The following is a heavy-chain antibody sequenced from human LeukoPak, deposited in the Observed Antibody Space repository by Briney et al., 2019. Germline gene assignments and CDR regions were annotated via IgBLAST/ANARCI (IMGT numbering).Heavy chain of an antibody. V-gene: IGHV3-23*01. D-gene: IGHD3-10*01. CDR1: ALSLSNYA. CDR2: ISERGGST. J-gene: IGHJ4*02. Sequence: GGSLRLSCVVAALSLSNYAMTWVRQAPGKGLEWVSYISERGGSTTYADSVKGRFTISRATSLNTRYLQMNNLRAEDTAVYFCAKRGVVIRGILVIGYHQEAYHYDFWGQGVLVTVSS. CDR3: AKRGVVIRGILVIGYHQEAYHYDF.